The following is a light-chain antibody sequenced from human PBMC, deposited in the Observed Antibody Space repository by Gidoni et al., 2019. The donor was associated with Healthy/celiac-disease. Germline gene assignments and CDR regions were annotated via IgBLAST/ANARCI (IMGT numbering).Light chain of an antibody. Sequence: SSELTHAPAVSVALGQTVRITCQGDSLRSYYASWYQQTPGQAPVLVLYGQNNRPAGIPDPFSGSSSGNTASLTITGAQAEDEADYYCNSRDSSGNHYVVFGGGTKLTVL. CDR3: NSRDSSGNHYVV. J-gene: IGLJ2*01. V-gene: IGLV3-19*01. CDR1: SLRSYY. CDR2: GQN.